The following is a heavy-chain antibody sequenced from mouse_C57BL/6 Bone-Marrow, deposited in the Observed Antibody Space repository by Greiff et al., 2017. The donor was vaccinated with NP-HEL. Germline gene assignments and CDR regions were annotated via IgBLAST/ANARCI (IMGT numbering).Heavy chain of an antibody. CDR1: GYTFTSYG. V-gene: IGHV1-81*01. Sequence: QVHVKQSGAELARPGASVKLSCKASGYTFTSYGISWVKQRTGQGLEWIGEIYPRSGNTYYNEKFKGKATLTADKSSSTAYMELRSLTSEDSAVYFCGYGYDVYFDYWGQGTTLTVSS. J-gene: IGHJ2*01. D-gene: IGHD2-2*01. CDR2: IYPRSGNT. CDR3: GYGYDVYFDY.